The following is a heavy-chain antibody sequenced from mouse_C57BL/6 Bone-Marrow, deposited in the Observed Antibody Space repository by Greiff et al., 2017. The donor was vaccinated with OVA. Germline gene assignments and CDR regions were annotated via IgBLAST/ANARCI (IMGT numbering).Heavy chain of an antibody. CDR2: INPNNGGT. CDR3: ARRDGTSWFAY. Sequence: EVQLQQSGPELVKPGASVKISCKASGYTFTDYYMNWVKQSHGKSLEWIGDINPNNGGTSYNQKFKGKATLTVDKSSSTAYMELRILTSEDSAVYYCARRDGTSWFAYWGQGTLVTVSA. D-gene: IGHD1-1*01. CDR1: GYTFTDYY. J-gene: IGHJ3*01. V-gene: IGHV1-26*01.